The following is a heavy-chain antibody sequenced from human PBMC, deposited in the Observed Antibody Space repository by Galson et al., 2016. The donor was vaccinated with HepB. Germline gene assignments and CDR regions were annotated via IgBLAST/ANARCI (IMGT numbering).Heavy chain of an antibody. Sequence: SVKVSCKASGYTFLNYGISWVRQAPGQGLEWMGWISAYNGNTHYAKEVQGRITMTTDTSTSTAYMELKSQRSDDTAVYYCARTGNTWDERYGFAIWGQGTMVTVAS. J-gene: IGHJ3*02. CDR3: ARTGNTWDERYGFAI. CDR1: GYTFLNYG. D-gene: IGHD1-1*01. CDR2: ISAYNGNT. V-gene: IGHV1-18*01.